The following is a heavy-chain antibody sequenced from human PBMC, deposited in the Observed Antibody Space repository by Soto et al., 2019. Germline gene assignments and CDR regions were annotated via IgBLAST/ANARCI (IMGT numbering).Heavy chain of an antibody. D-gene: IGHD3-22*01. V-gene: IGHV4-39*01. Sequence: SETLSLTCSVSGDSISNSRFYWAWIRQPPGEGLEWIGSIYHTGNAYYNPSLKSRVTIFVDTSKNQFSLKLPSVTAAVTALYYCARDYFDSSDYTTNWFDPWGQGTLVTDSS. J-gene: IGHJ5*02. CDR2: IYHTGNA. CDR3: ARDYFDSSDYTTNWFDP. CDR1: GDSISNSRFY.